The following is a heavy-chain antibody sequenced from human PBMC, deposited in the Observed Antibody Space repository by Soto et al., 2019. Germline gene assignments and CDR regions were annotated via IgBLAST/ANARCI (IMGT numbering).Heavy chain of an antibody. V-gene: IGHV1-69*01. Sequence: QVQLVQSGAEVKKPGSSVKVSCKASGDTFSSYSITWVRQAPGQGLEWMGGIIPVFGSANYAQKFQGRVTITADESTSTAYMELSGLRSQDTAVYFCARDDGWNYRYYDMEVWGQGTTVTVSS. CDR1: GDTFSSYS. D-gene: IGHD1-7*01. CDR2: IIPVFGSA. CDR3: ARDDGWNYRYYDMEV. J-gene: IGHJ6*02.